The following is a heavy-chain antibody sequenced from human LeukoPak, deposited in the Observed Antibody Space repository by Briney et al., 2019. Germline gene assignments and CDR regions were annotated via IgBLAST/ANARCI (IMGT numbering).Heavy chain of an antibody. CDR3: ARGERRVSGSRPNYYYYGMDV. D-gene: IGHD1-26*01. CDR1: GGSISSYY. V-gene: IGHV4-34*01. CDR2: IYHSGST. Sequence: PSETLSLTCTVSGGSISSYYWSWIRQPPGKGLEWIGEIYHSGSTNYNPSLKSRVTISLDMSKNQFSPNLSSVTAADTAMYYCARGERRVSGSRPNYYYYGMDVWGQGTTVTVSS. J-gene: IGHJ6*02.